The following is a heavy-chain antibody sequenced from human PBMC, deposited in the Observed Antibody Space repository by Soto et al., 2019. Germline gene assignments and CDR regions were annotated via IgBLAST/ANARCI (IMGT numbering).Heavy chain of an antibody. V-gene: IGHV1-18*04. CDR2: ISAYNGNT. D-gene: IGHD6-19*01. Sequence: ASVKVSCKASGYTFTSYGISWVLQAPGQGLEWMGWISAYNGNTNYAQKLQGRVTMTTDTPTSTAYMELRSLRSDDTAVYYCARSYFLAVAGAIDYWGQGTLVTVSS. J-gene: IGHJ4*02. CDR1: GYTFTSYG. CDR3: ARSYFLAVAGAIDY.